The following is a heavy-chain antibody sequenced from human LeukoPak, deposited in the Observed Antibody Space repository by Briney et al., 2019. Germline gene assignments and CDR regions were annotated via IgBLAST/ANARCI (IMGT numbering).Heavy chain of an antibody. J-gene: IGHJ4*02. Sequence: GGSLRLSCAASGFTFSSYAMSWVRQAPGKGLEWVSAISASGGSTYYADSVKGRFTISRDNSKNTLYLQMNSLRAEDTAVYYCAKDCSVVVAATPDYWGQGTLVTVSS. V-gene: IGHV3-23*01. CDR3: AKDCSVVVAATPDY. CDR2: ISASGGST. CDR1: GFTFSSYA. D-gene: IGHD2-15*01.